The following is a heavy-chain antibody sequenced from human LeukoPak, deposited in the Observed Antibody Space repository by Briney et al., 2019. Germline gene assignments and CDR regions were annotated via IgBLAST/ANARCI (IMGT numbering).Heavy chain of an antibody. V-gene: IGHV4-34*01. D-gene: IGHD6-13*01. CDR3: ATDIAAAVQSFDY. Sequence: PSETLSLTCAVYGGSFSGYYWSWIRQPPGKGLEWIGEINHSGSTNYNPSLKSRVTISVDTSKNQFSLKLSSVTAADTAVYYCATDIAAAVQSFDYWGQGTLVTVSS. CDR2: INHSGST. CDR1: GGSFSGYY. J-gene: IGHJ4*02.